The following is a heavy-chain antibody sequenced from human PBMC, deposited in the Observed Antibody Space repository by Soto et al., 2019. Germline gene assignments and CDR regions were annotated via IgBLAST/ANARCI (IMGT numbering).Heavy chain of an antibody. D-gene: IGHD6-6*01. Sequence: QLQLQESGPGLVKPSETLSLTCTVSGGSITSTSYYWGWIRQPPGKGLEWIGSIYYSGSTYYNPSLKSRVTVHIDTSRKQFSLNLSSVTAADTAVYYCARHRSGSIAAASNWFDPWGQGTLVTVSS. CDR3: ARHRSGSIAAASNWFDP. V-gene: IGHV4-39*01. J-gene: IGHJ5*02. CDR1: GGSITSTSYY. CDR2: IYYSGST.